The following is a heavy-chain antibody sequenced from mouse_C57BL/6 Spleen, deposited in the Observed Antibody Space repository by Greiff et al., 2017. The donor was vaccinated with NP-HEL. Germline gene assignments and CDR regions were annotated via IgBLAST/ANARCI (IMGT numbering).Heavy chain of an antibody. Sequence: QVQLQQSGPGLVAPSQSLSITCTVSGFSLTSYAISWVRQPPGKGLEWLGVIWTGGGTNYNSALKSRLSISKDNSKSQVFLKMNSLQTDDTARYYCARTVVAEVDYFDYWGQGTTLTVSS. CDR3: ARTVVAEVDYFDY. D-gene: IGHD1-1*01. J-gene: IGHJ2*01. CDR2: IWTGGGT. CDR1: GFSLTSYA. V-gene: IGHV2-9-1*01.